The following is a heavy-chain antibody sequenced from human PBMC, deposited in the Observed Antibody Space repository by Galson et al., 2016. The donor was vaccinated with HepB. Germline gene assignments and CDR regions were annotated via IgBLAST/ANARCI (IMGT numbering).Heavy chain of an antibody. CDR2: INAGNGNT. J-gene: IGHJ4*02. D-gene: IGHD3-16*02. CDR3: ARAPIMITFGGVIVRVAPGDY. CDR1: GYTFTSYA. Sequence: GYTFTSYAMHWVRQAPGQRLEWMGWINAGNGNTKYSQKFQGRVTITRDTSASTAYMELSSLRSEDTAVYYCARAPIMITFGGVIVRVAPGDYWGQGTLVTVSS. V-gene: IGHV1-3*01.